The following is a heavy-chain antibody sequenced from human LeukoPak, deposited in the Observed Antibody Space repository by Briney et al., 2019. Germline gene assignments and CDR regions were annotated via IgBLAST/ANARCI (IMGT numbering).Heavy chain of an antibody. J-gene: IGHJ4*02. CDR2: INHSGST. CDR1: GGSSSGYY. Sequence: SETLSLTCAVYGGSSSGYYWSWIRQPPGKGLEWIGEINHSGSTNYNPSLKSRVTISVDTSKNQFSLKLSSVTAADTAVYYCARGRPFLGWLFVWYFDYWGQGTLVTVSS. CDR3: ARGRPFLGWLFVWYFDY. D-gene: IGHD2-8*01. V-gene: IGHV4-34*01.